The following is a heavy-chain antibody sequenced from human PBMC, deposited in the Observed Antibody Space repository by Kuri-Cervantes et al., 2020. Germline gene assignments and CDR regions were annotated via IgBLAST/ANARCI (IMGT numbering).Heavy chain of an antibody. D-gene: IGHD5-12*01. Sequence: SETLSLTCAISGDSVSSNSAAWNWIRQSPSRGLEWLGRTYYRSKWYNDYAVSVKSRITINPDTSKNQFSLQLNSVTPEDTAVYYCARTGGWLGLGYYYGMDVWGQGTTVTVSS. V-gene: IGHV6-1*01. CDR3: ARTGGWLGLGYYYGMDV. CDR2: TYYRSKWYN. CDR1: GDSVSSNSAA. J-gene: IGHJ6*02.